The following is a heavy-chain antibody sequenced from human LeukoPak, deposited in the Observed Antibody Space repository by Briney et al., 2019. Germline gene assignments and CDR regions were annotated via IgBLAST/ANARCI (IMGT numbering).Heavy chain of an antibody. CDR3: ARGRDYDFWSARNHGAFDI. V-gene: IGHV1-18*01. CDR1: GYTFTSYG. J-gene: IGHJ3*02. Sequence: ASVKVSCKASGYTFTSYGISWVRQAPGQGLEWMGWISAYNGNTNYAQKLQGRVTMTTDTSTSTAYMELRSLRSYDTAVYYCARGRDYDFWSARNHGAFDIWGQGTMVTVSS. D-gene: IGHD3-3*01. CDR2: ISAYNGNT.